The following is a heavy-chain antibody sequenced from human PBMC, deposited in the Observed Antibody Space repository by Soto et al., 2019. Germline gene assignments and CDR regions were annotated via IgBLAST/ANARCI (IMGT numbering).Heavy chain of an antibody. CDR3: ARTSSEGNQRGQGRDAFDI. Sequence: SETLSLTCTVSGYSISAGHYWGWIRQPPGKGLEWIGVIHQSGSTRYSPSLGSRISMSMEASKNQISLTLKSVTAPDTALYFCARTSSEGNQRGQGRDAFDIWGQGTLVTVSS. CDR1: GYSISAGHY. CDR2: IHQSGST. J-gene: IGHJ3*02. D-gene: IGHD1-26*01. V-gene: IGHV4-38-2*02.